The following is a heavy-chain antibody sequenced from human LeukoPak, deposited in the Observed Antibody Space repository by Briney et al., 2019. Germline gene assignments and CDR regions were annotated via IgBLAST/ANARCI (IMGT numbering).Heavy chain of an antibody. CDR2: INHSGST. CDR3: ARGYCSSTSSSSSDYYGMDV. V-gene: IGHV4-34*01. J-gene: IGHJ6*02. D-gene: IGHD2-2*01. Sequence: PSETLSLTCAVYGGSFSGYYWSWIRQPPGKGLEWIGEINHSGSTNYNPSLKSRVTIPVDTSKNQFSLKLSSVTAADTAVYYCARGYCSSTSSSSSDYYGMDVWGQGTTVTVSS. CDR1: GGSFSGYY.